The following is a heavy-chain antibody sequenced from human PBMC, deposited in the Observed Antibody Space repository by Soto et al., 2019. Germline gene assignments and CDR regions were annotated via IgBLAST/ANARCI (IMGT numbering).Heavy chain of an antibody. J-gene: IGHJ4*02. Sequence: QVQLVQSGAEVKKPGSSVEVSCKASGGTFSSYAISWVRQAPGQGLEWMGGIIPIFGTANYAQKFQGRVTITADESTSTAYMELSSLRSEDTAVYYCARDLVTGIAAAGTADWGQGTLVTVSS. D-gene: IGHD6-13*01. CDR3: ARDLVTGIAAAGTAD. CDR2: IIPIFGTA. V-gene: IGHV1-69*01. CDR1: GGTFSSYA.